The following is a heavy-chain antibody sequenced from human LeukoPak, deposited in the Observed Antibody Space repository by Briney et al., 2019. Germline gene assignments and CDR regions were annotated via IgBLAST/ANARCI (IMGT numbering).Heavy chain of an antibody. D-gene: IGHD2-2*01. Sequence: ETLCLTCTVSGGSISSSTYHWGWIRQPPGKALEWIGTIYYSGIIDYNPSLKSRVAISVDTSKNQFSLKVGSVTAADTAVYYCASYRSSYVDYWGPGTLVTVSS. J-gene: IGHJ4*02. CDR2: IYYSGII. V-gene: IGHV4-39*01. CDR3: ASYRSSYVDY. CDR1: GGSISSSTYH.